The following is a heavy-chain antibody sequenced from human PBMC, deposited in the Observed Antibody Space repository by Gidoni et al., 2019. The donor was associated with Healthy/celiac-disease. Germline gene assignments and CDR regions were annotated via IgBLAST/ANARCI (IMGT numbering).Heavy chain of an antibody. CDR1: GDRVSSNSAA. CDR2: TYYRSKWYN. D-gene: IGHD2-15*01. J-gene: IGHJ3*02. V-gene: IGHV6-1*01. CDR3: ARVEKYCSGGSCYPDDAFDI. Sequence: QVQLQQSGPGLVKPSQTLSLTCAISGDRVSSNSAAWHWLRQSPSRGLEWLGRTYYRSKWYNDYAVAVKSRITINPDTSKNQFSLQLNSVTPEDTAVYYCARVEKYCSGGSCYPDDAFDIWGQGTMVTVSS.